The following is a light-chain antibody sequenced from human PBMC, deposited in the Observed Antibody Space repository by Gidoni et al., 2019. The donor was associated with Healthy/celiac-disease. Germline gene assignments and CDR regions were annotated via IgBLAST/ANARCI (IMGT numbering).Light chain of an antibody. CDR2: AAS. CDR3: QQYDNLPLT. J-gene: IGKJ4*01. V-gene: IGKV1-33*01. Sequence: DIQMTQSPSSLSASVGDRVTITCQASQDISNYLNWYQQKPGKAPKLLIYAASNLETGGPSRFSGSGSGTDFTFTISSLQPEDIATYYCQQYDNLPLTFGGXTKVEI. CDR1: QDISNY.